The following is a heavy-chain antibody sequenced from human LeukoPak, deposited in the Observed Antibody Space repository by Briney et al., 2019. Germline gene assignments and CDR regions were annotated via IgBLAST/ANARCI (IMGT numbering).Heavy chain of an antibody. CDR2: IYTSGST. Sequence: PSETLSLTCTVSGGSISSYYWSWIRQPAGKGLEWIGRIYTSGSTNYNPSLKSRVTMSVDTSKNQFSLKLSSVTAADTAVYYCARDKDWANYYYYGMDVWGQGTTVTVSS. D-gene: IGHD3/OR15-3a*01. CDR3: ARDKDWANYYYYGMDV. J-gene: IGHJ6*02. V-gene: IGHV4-4*07. CDR1: GGSISSYY.